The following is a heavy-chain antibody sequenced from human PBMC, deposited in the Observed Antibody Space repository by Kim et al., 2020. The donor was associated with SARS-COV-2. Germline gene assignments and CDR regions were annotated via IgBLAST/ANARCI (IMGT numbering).Heavy chain of an antibody. J-gene: IGHJ4*02. D-gene: IGHD3-22*01. Sequence: ADSVKGRFTISRDNSKNSLYLQMNSLRTEDTALYYCASYYDSSGYWSFDYWGQGTLVTVSS. CDR3: ASYYDSSGYWSFDY. V-gene: IGHV3-43*01.